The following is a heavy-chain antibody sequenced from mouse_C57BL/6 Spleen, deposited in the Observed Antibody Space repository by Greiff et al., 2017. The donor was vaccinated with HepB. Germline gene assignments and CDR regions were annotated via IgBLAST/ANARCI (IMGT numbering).Heavy chain of an antibody. CDR3: ERGGSSRGCDD. V-gene: IGHV1-54*01. D-gene: IGHD1-1*01. CDR1: GYAFTTYL. Sequence: QVQLQQSGAALVRPGTSVKVSCKASGYAFTTYLLAWVKQRPGQGLEWIGVINPGSGGPNYNEKFKGKATLTADTSASSAYMQLGSLTSEEAAVYVCERGGSSRGCDDWGQGTTLTVSS. CDR2: INPGSGGP. J-gene: IGHJ2*01.